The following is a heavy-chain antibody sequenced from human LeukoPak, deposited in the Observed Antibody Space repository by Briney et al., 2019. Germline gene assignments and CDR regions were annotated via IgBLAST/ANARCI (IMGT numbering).Heavy chain of an antibody. CDR3: ARTVAGLYYFDY. D-gene: IGHD6-19*01. CDR1: GFTYSSYG. Sequence: GGSLRLSCAASGFTYSSYGMHWVRQAPGKGLEWVAVISYDGSNKYYADSVKGRFTISRDNSKNTLYLQMNSLRAEDTAVYYCARTVAGLYYFDYWGQGTLVTVSS. V-gene: IGHV3-30*03. CDR2: ISYDGSNK. J-gene: IGHJ4*02.